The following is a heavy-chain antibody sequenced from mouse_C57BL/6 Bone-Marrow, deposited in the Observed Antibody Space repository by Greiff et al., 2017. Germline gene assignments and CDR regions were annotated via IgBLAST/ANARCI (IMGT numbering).Heavy chain of an antibody. CDR2: ISYDGSN. Sequence: VQLQQSGPGLVKPSQSLSLTCSVTGYSITSGYYWNWIRQFPGNKLEWMGYISYDGSNNYNPSLKNRISITRDTSKNQFFLKLNSVTTEDTATYYCAIYSNFGYYYAMDYWGQGTSVTVSS. D-gene: IGHD2-5*01. CDR3: AIYSNFGYYYAMDY. J-gene: IGHJ4*01. V-gene: IGHV3-6*01. CDR1: GYSITSGYY.